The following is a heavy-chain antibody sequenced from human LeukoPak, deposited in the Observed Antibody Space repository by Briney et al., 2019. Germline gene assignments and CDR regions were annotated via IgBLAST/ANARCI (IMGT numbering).Heavy chain of an antibody. D-gene: IGHD3-10*01. V-gene: IGHV3-30*02. J-gene: IGHJ4*02. Sequence: GGSLRLSCTASGFTFSSYGIHWVRQAPGKGLGWVAFIQYDGSNKYYADSVKGRFTISRDNSKNTLYLQMNSLRAEDTAVYYCAKTLYGTGSYYLFDYWGQGTLVTVSS. CDR3: AKTLYGTGSYYLFDY. CDR2: IQYDGSNK. CDR1: GFTFSSYG.